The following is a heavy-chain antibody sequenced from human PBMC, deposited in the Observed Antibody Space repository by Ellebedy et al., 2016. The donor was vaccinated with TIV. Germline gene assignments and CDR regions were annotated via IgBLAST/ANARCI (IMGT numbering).Heavy chain of an antibody. V-gene: IGHV3-23*01. CDR3: AKDWEVTTIGFDH. J-gene: IGHJ4*02. Sequence: GESLKISXAASGFSVSNNFMSWVRQAPGKGLEWVSAIPGSRGSALYADSVKGRFTISRDNSKNTLYLQMNSLRAEDTAVYYCAKDWEVTTIGFDHWGPGTLVTVSS. CDR1: GFSVSNNF. D-gene: IGHD5-12*01. CDR2: IPGSRGSA.